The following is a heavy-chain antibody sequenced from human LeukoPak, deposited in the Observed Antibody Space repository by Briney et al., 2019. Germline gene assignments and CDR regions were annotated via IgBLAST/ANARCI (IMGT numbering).Heavy chain of an antibody. V-gene: IGHV3-33*01. J-gene: IGHJ4*02. CDR3: ARDQKYSGYDWGVY. Sequence: PGRSPRLSCAASGFTFSSYGMHWVRQAPGKGLEWVAVIWYDGSNKYYADSVNGRFTISRDNSKNTLYLQMNSLRAEDTAVYYCARDQKYSGYDWGVYWGQGTLVTVSS. CDR2: IWYDGSNK. CDR1: GFTFSSYG. D-gene: IGHD5-12*01.